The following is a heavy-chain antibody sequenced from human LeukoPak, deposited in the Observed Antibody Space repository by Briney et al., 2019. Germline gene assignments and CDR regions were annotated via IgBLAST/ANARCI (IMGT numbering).Heavy chain of an antibody. D-gene: IGHD1-26*01. CDR2: TYYRSKWTF. V-gene: IGHV6-1*01. CDR3: ARDVSAGADY. J-gene: IGHJ4*02. CDR1: GDSVSSNIAA. Sequence: QTLSLTCAISGDSVSSNIAAWNWFRQSPSRGLERLGRTYYRSKWTFEYAVSVRGRISFNPDTSKNQVSLHLTSVTPQDTALYYCARDVSAGADYWGQGTLVTVSS.